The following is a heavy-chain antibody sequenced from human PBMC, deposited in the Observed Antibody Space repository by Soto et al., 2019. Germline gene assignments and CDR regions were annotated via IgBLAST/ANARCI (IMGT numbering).Heavy chain of an antibody. CDR2: ISGYNGDT. J-gene: IGHJ6*02. CDR1: GDGFTRGG. D-gene: IGHD2-8*01. V-gene: IGHV1-18*01. CDR3: AKNGQPPYYYYGLDV. Sequence: ASVKVSCKAAGDGFTRGGISWVRRAPGQGLEWMGWISGYNGDTNYAQKFQGRVSMTIDTSTTTAYMELRSLTSDDTAVYYCAKNGQPPYYYYGLDVWGLG.